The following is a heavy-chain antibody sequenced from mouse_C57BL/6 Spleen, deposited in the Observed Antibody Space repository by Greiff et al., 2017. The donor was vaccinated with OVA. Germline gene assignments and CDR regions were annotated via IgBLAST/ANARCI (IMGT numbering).Heavy chain of an antibody. CDR1: GYTFTSYW. D-gene: IGHD3-1*01. CDR2: IDPSDSYT. V-gene: IGHV1-69*01. J-gene: IGHJ3*01. Sequence: VKLQESGAELVMPGASVKLSCKASGYTFTSYWMHWVKQRPGQGLEWIGEIDPSDSYTNYNQKFKGKSTLTVDKSSSTAYMQLSSLTSEDSAVYYCARTATGFAYWGQGTLVTVSA. CDR3: ARTATGFAY.